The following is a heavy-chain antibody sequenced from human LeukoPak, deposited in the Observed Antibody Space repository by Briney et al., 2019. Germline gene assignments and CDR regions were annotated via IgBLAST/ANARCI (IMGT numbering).Heavy chain of an antibody. CDR2: INPNADST. CDR3: AREWVGAVRYWDY. J-gene: IGHJ4*02. D-gene: IGHD1-26*01. Sequence: ASVKVSCKASGYTFTSYYMHWVRQAPGQGLEWMGIINPNADSTTYAQKFQARVTFTRDTSTSTVYMELSSLRSEDTAVYYCAREWVGAVRYWDYWGQGTLVTVPS. V-gene: IGHV1-46*01. CDR1: GYTFTSYY.